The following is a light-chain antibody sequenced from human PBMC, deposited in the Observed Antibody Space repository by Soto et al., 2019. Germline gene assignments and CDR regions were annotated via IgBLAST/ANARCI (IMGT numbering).Light chain of an antibody. CDR2: EAS. Sequence: EVVLTQSPATLSLSPGERATLSCRASQSVSNSLAWYQQRPGQAPRLVIYEASKRATGIPASFSGSGSGTDFTLTISSLESEDFAVYYCQQRSTWPWTFGQGTNLEI. CDR1: QSVSNS. V-gene: IGKV3-11*01. J-gene: IGKJ2*02. CDR3: QQRSTWPWT.